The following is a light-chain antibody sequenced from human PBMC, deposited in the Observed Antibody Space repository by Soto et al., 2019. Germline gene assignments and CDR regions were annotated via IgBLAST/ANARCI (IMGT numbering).Light chain of an antibody. CDR2: DTS. Sequence: EIVLTQSPATLSLSPGERATLSCRASQSVSRYLAWYQQKPGQAPRLLIYDTSNRATGIPARFSGSGSGTDFTLTFSSLEPEDFAVYYCQQRSNWPRTFGQGTKVEIK. CDR1: QSVSRY. CDR3: QQRSNWPRT. J-gene: IGKJ1*01. V-gene: IGKV3-11*01.